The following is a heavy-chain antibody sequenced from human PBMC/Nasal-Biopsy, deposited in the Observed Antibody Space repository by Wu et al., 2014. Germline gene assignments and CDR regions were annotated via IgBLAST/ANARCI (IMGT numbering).Heavy chain of an antibody. D-gene: IGHD4-11*01. CDR2: ITSGGDRT. CDR1: GFTFSSYA. J-gene: IGHJ4*02. V-gene: IGHV3-23*01. CDR3: TRDSNDYTNQQDY. Sequence: LRLSCAASGFTFSSYAMNWVRQAPGKGLEWVSTITSGGDRTFLADSVKGRFTVSRDKSRNTLYLQMNSLRAEDTAVYYCTRDSNDYTNQQDYWGQGTLVTVSS.